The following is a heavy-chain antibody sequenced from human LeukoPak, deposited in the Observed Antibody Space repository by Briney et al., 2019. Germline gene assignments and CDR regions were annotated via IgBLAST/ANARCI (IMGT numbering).Heavy chain of an antibody. D-gene: IGHD6-19*01. CDR1: GFTVSSNY. V-gene: IGHV3-53*05. CDR2: LYGGGST. CDR3: ARGGTPGYSTGWIDY. J-gene: IGHJ4*02. Sequence: GSLRLSCAASGFTVSSNYMSWVRPAPGKGLEWVSVLYGGGSTYYADSVKGRFTISRDNSKNTLYLQMNSLRGEDTAVYYCARGGTPGYSTGWIDYWGQGTLVTVFS.